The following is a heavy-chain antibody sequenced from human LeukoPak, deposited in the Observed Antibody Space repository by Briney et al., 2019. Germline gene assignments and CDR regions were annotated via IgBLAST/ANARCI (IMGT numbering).Heavy chain of an antibody. Sequence: GASVKVSCKASGYTFTSYGISWLRQAPGQGLEWMGWICAYNGNTNYAQKLQCRVTMTTDTSTSTAYMELRSLRSDDTAVYYCARDGNYYDSSGYPDPWGQGTLVTVSS. D-gene: IGHD3-22*01. V-gene: IGHV1-18*01. CDR2: ICAYNGNT. CDR1: GYTFTSYG. CDR3: ARDGNYYDSSGYPDP. J-gene: IGHJ5*02.